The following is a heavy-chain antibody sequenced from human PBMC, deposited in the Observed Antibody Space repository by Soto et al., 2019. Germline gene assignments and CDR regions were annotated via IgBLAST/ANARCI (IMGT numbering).Heavy chain of an antibody. J-gene: IGHJ5*02. V-gene: IGHV1-8*01. CDR2: MNPNSGNT. CDR1: GYTFTSYD. D-gene: IGHD2-15*01. CDR3: GRERMRMASSWFVA. Sequence: QVQLVQSGAEVKKPGASVKVSCKASGYTFTSYDINWVRQATGQGLEWMGWMNPNSGNTVYAQKVQGRVTVTRNTSINTAYLGLSILRSVETAVDYCGRERMRMASSWFVAWGQG.